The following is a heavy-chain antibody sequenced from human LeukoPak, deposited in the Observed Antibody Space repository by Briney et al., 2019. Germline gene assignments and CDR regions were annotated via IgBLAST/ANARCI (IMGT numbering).Heavy chain of an antibody. D-gene: IGHD3-10*01. J-gene: IGHJ4*02. CDR3: ARGLWFGEFPLDY. CDR2: INPNSGGT. CDR1: GYTFTGYY. V-gene: IGHV1-2*02. Sequence: ASVKVSCKASGYTFTGYYMHWVRQAPGQGLEWMGWINPNSGGTNYAQKFQGKVTMTRDTSISTAYMELSRLRSDDTAVYYCARGLWFGEFPLDYWGQGTLVTVSS.